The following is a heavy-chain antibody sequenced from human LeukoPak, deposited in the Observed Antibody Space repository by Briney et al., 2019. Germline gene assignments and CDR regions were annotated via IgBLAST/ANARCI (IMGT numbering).Heavy chain of an antibody. CDR2: IYYSGST. D-gene: IGHD5-24*01. Sequence: PSQTLSLTCTVSGGSISSGDYYWSWIRQPPGKGLEWIGYIYYSGSTYYNPSLESRVTISVDTSKNQFSLKLSSVTAADTAVHYCARVEMATILFDYWGQGTLVTVSS. CDR1: GGSISSGDYY. CDR3: ARVEMATILFDY. J-gene: IGHJ4*02. V-gene: IGHV4-30-4*01.